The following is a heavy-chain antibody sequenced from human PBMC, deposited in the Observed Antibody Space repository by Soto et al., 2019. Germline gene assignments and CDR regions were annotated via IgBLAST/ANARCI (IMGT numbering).Heavy chain of an antibody. D-gene: IGHD3-9*01. V-gene: IGHV3-7*01. CDR2: INQDGGEI. CDR3: ARVVVNYDILAGFSDY. J-gene: IGHJ4*02. CDR1: RFTFRSYW. Sequence: EVQLVESGGGLVQPGESLRLSCAASRFTFRSYWMNWVRQAPGKGLEWVANINQDGGEINYVDSVKGRFTISRDNAKNSLYLEMNSLRAEDTAVYYCARVVVNYDILAGFSDYWGQGTLVTVSS.